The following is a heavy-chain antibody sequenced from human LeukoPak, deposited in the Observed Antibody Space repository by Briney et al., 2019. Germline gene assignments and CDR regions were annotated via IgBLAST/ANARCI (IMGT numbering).Heavy chain of an antibody. Sequence: SGGSLRLSCVVSGIPFSDFYMNWIRQAPGKGLEWISYISSSSSYTDYAESVKGRFTISRDNAKSALYLQMNDLRVDDTALYYCAAGTAADYWGQGTLVIVSS. V-gene: IGHV3-11*03. CDR1: GIPFSDFY. CDR3: AAGTAADY. D-gene: IGHD6-13*01. J-gene: IGHJ4*02. CDR2: ISSSSSYT.